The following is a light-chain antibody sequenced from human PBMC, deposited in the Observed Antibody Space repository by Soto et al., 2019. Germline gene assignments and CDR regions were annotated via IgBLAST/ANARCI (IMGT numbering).Light chain of an antibody. CDR2: DAS. Sequence: EIVLTQSPGTLSLSPGERATLSCWASQSVTSNYLAWYQQKPGQAPRLLIYDASARATGVPARFSGSGSGTEFTLTISSLQSEDFAVYYCQHYNDWPTFGQGTKVDIK. CDR1: QSVTSN. CDR3: QHYNDWPT. J-gene: IGKJ1*01. V-gene: IGKV3-15*01.